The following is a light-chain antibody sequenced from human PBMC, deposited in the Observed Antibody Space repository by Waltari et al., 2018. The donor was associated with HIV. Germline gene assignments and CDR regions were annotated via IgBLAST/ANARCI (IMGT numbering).Light chain of an antibody. V-gene: IGKV3-20*01. CDR1: QSIYGSY. Sequence: DIVFMQSPGTLSLSPGERDTLPCRARQSIYGSYLAWYQQKTGQPPRFLIFCASSRAAGTADRCSGSGSGTEFTLTISRLEPEDFAVYYCQRYSTSPPYTFGQGTKLENK. J-gene: IGKJ2*01. CDR2: CAS. CDR3: QRYSTSPPYT.